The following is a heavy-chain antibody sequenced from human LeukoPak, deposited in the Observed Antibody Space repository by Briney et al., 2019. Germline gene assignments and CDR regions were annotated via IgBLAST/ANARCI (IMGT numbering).Heavy chain of an antibody. V-gene: IGHV4-34*01. CDR1: GGSFSGYY. CDR3: ARVVAVAGTHYYYYYYMDV. Sequence: SETLSLTCAVYGGSFSGYYWSWIRQPPGKGLDWIGEINHSGSTNYNPSLKSRVTISVDTSKNQFSLKLSSVTAADTAVYYCARVVAVAGTHYYYYYYMDVWGKGTTVTVSS. CDR2: INHSGST. D-gene: IGHD6-19*01. J-gene: IGHJ6*03.